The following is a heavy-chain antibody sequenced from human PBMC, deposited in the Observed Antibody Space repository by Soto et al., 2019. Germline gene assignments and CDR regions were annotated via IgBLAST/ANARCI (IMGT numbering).Heavy chain of an antibody. CDR2: ISAYNGNT. CDR1: GFTFTSYA. D-gene: IGHD1-1*01. J-gene: IGHJ4*02. V-gene: IGHV1-18*01. Sequence: QVHLVQSGAEVKMPGASVKVSCKASGFTFTSYAFTWVRQAPGQGLEWMGWISAYNGNTNYARNFRGRVTMTTDSXXXXXXXXXXXXXXXDTAXXFXARDFTGWPPDGVDSWGQGTLVSVS. CDR3: ARDFTGWPPDGVDS.